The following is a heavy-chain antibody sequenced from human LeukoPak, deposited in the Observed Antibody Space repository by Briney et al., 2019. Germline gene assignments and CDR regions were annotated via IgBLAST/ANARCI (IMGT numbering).Heavy chain of an antibody. V-gene: IGHV4-39*07. J-gene: IGHJ4*02. CDR3: VRADYDFWSGYYSNPFDY. Sequence: PSETLSLTWTVSGGSISSSSYYWGWIRQPPGKGLEWIGSIYYSGSTCYNPSLKSRVTISVDTSKNQFSLKLSSVTAADTAVYYCVRADYDFWSGYYSNPFDYWGQGTLVTVSS. CDR1: GGSISSSSYY. CDR2: IYYSGST. D-gene: IGHD3-3*01.